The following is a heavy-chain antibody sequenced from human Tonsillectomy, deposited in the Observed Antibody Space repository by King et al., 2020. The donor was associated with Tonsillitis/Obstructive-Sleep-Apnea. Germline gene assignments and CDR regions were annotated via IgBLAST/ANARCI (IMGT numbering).Heavy chain of an antibody. V-gene: IGHV4-59*08. J-gene: IGHJ4*02. D-gene: IGHD5-24*01. Sequence: QLQESGPGLVKPSETLSLTCTVSGGSISSYYWSWIRQPPGKGLEWIGYIYYSGSTNYNPSLKSRVTISVDTSKNQFSLKLSSVTADTAVYYCARHRRDGYNYFDYWGQGTLVTVSS. CDR1: GGSISSYY. CDR3: ARHRRDGYNYFDY. CDR2: IYYSGST.